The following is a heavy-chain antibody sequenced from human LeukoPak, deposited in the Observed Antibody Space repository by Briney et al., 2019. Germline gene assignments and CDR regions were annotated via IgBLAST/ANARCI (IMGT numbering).Heavy chain of an antibody. J-gene: IGHJ4*02. CDR1: GFTFSRYS. Sequence: GGSLRLSCAASGFTFSRYSMNWVRQAPGKGLEWVSSISSGSSYIYYADSVKGRFTISRDNAKKLLYLQMNTLRAEDTAVYYCARRARDWYSPIEYWGPGTLVTVSS. D-gene: IGHD2-21*02. CDR2: ISSGSSYI. CDR3: ARRARDWYSPIEY. V-gene: IGHV3-21*04.